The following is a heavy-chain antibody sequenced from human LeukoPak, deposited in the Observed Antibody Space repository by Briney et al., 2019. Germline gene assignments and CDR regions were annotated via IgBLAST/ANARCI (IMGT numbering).Heavy chain of an antibody. Sequence: ASVKVSCKASGYTFTGYYMHWVRQAPGQGLEWMGWINPNSGGTEYAQKFQGRVTMTRDTSITTAYMELSRLRSDDTAMYYCARDHCTRSSCYEDHYYGMDVWGQGTTDTVSS. CDR2: INPNSGGT. D-gene: IGHD2-2*01. J-gene: IGHJ6*02. CDR1: GYTFTGYY. V-gene: IGHV1-2*02. CDR3: ARDHCTRSSCYEDHYYGMDV.